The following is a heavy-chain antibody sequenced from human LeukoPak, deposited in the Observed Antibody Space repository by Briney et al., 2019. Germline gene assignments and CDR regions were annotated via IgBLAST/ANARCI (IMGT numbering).Heavy chain of an antibody. CDR2: INPNIGDT. V-gene: IGHV1-2*02. CDR3: ARAGHNSDSGGYDY. Sequence: GASVKVSCKASGYTFIGHYIHWVRQAPGQGLESMGWINPNIGDTNYAQQFQRRVTMTRDTSSSTAYMELSRLRSDDTAVYYCARAGHNSDSGGYDYSGEGTLVTVSS. J-gene: IGHJ4*02. CDR1: GYTFIGHY. D-gene: IGHD3-22*01.